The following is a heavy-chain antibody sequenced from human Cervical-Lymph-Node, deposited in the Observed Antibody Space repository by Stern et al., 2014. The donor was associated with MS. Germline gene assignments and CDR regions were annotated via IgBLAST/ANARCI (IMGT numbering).Heavy chain of an antibody. J-gene: IGHJ6*02. V-gene: IGHV1-69*01. CDR1: GGTFSSYA. Sequence: QVQLVQSGAEVKKPGSSVKVSCKASGGTFSSYAINWVRQAPGQGLEWMGGVIPSFGTTNYAQKFQGRVTITADESTSTAYMELSSLRSEDTAVYYCANSDAVTYGMDVWGQGTTVTVSS. D-gene: IGHD1-26*01. CDR2: VIPSFGTT. CDR3: ANSDAVTYGMDV.